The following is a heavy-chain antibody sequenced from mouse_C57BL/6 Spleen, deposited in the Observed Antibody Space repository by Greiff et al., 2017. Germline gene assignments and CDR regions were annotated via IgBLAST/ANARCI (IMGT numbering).Heavy chain of an antibody. V-gene: IGHV6-3*01. Sequence: EVKLMESGGGLVQPGGSMKLSCVASGFTFSNYWMNWVRQSPEKGLEWVAQIRLKSDNYATHYAVSVKGRFTISRDDSKSSVYLRMNNLRAEDTGIYYCPTMITNWYFDVWGTGTTVTVSS. D-gene: IGHD2-4*01. J-gene: IGHJ1*03. CDR2: IRLKSDNYAT. CDR3: PTMITNWYFDV. CDR1: GFTFSNYW.